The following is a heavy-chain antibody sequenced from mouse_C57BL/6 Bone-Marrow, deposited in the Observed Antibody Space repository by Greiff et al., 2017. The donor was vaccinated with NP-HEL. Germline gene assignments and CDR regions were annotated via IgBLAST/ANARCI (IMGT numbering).Heavy chain of an antibody. CDR2: INPNNGGT. J-gene: IGHJ2*01. CDR3: ARDSGYAFDY. Sequence: QVQLQQPGTDLVKPGASVKLSCKASGYTFTSYWMHWLKQRPGQGLEWIGNINPNNGGTNDIEKFKTKATLTVDKAYSTAYMQLSSLTSEDSAVYYCARDSGYAFDYWGQGTTLTVSS. CDR1: GYTFTSYW. D-gene: IGHD3-2*02. V-gene: IGHV1-53*01.